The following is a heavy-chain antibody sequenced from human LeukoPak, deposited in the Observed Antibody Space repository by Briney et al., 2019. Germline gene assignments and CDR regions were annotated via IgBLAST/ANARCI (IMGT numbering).Heavy chain of an antibody. CDR2: ISWNSGSI. CDR1: GFTFDDYA. J-gene: IGHJ6*04. CDR3: ARESLYGMDV. Sequence: GRSLRLSCAASGFTFDDYAMHWVRPAPGKGLEWVSGISWNSGSIGYADSVKGRFTISRDNARNSLYLQMNSLRAEDTAVYYCARESLYGMDVWGKGTTVTVSS. V-gene: IGHV3-9*01.